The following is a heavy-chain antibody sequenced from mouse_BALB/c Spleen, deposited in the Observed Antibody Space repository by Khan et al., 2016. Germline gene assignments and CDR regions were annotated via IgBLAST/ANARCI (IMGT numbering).Heavy chain of an antibody. CDR2: IIPDSSTI. Sequence: EVKLLESGGGLVQPGGSLKLSCAASGFDFSRYWMSWVRQAPGKGLEWLGEIIPDSSTINYTPSLKDKFIISRDNAKNTLYLQMSKVRSEDTALYYCARPTGVFAYWGQGTLVTVSA. D-gene: IGHD4-1*01. J-gene: IGHJ3*01. CDR3: ARPTGVFAY. V-gene: IGHV4-1*02. CDR1: GFDFSRYW.